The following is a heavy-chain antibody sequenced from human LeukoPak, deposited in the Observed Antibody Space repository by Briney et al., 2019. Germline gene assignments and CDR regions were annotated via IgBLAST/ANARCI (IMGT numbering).Heavy chain of an antibody. CDR1: GFTFSSVW. CDR3: ARYRYSDTSSVPFDY. V-gene: IGHV3-7*01. Sequence: PRQSLRLSCAASGFTFSSVWMRWVRLAPGKGLEWVANIQYEGSQKYYVDSVKGRFTISRDNARYSIYLQMNRLRVDDTAVYYCARYRYSDTSSVPFDYWGQGILVTVSS. D-gene: IGHD3-22*01. J-gene: IGHJ4*02. CDR2: IQYEGSQK.